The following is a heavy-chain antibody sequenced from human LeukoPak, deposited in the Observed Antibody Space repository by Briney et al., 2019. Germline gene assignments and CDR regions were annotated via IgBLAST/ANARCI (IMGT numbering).Heavy chain of an antibody. CDR1: GGSISTSSNW. CDR3: AIVGVSAIADIDY. J-gene: IGHJ4*02. V-gene: IGHV4-4*02. D-gene: IGHD3-10*01. CDR2: IYHSGRT. Sequence: SGTLSLTRAVSGGSISTSSNWWSWVRQPPGKGLEWIGEIYHSGRTNYNPSLKSRVTISVDKSKNQFSLRLSSVTAADTAVYYCAIVGVSAIADIDYWGQGTLVIVSS.